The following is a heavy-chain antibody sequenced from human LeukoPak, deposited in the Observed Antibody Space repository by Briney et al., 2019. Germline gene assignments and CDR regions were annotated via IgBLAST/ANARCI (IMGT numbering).Heavy chain of an antibody. Sequence: ASVKVSCKASGYTFTSYYMHWVRQAPGQGLEWMGIINPSGGSTSYAQKFQGRVTITADESTSTAYMELSSLRSEDTAVYYCARGIRVTAIRPYNWFDPWGQGTLVTVSS. J-gene: IGHJ5*02. CDR1: GYTFTSYY. V-gene: IGHV1-46*01. CDR2: INPSGGST. D-gene: IGHD2-21*02. CDR3: ARGIRVTAIRPYNWFDP.